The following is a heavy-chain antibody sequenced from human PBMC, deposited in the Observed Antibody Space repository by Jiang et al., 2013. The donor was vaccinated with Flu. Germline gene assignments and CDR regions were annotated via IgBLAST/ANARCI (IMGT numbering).Heavy chain of an antibody. CDR1: GGSVSSGSYY. CDR2: IYYSGST. CDR3: ASEDTAMVEDYYYGMDV. D-gene: IGHD5-18*01. Sequence: GLVKPSETLSLTCTVSGGSVSSGSYYWSWIRQPPGKGLEWIGYIYYSGSTNYNPSLKSRVTISVDTSKNQFSLKLSSVTAADTAVYYCASEDTAMVEDYYYGMDVWGQGTTVTVSS. V-gene: IGHV4-61*01. J-gene: IGHJ6*02.